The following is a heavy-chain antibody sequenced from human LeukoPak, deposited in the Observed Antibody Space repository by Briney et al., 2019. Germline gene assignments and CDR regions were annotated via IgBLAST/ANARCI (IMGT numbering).Heavy chain of an antibody. CDR3: AREMGGYPFDY. V-gene: IGHV3-74*01. CDR2: INSDGRTI. Sequence: GGSLRLSCAASGFNFSSYSMNWVRQAPGKGLQWVSRINSDGRTIIYADSVKGRFTISRDNAKNTLYLQMNSLRAEDTAVYYCAREMGGYPFDYWGQGTLVTVSS. CDR1: GFNFSSYS. D-gene: IGHD5-12*01. J-gene: IGHJ4*02.